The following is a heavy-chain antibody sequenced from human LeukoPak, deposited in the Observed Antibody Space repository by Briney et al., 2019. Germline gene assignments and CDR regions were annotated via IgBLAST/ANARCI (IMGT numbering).Heavy chain of an antibody. CDR1: GFTFDDYA. CDR3: AKDPADILTGFDY. CDR2: ISWNSGSI. J-gene: IGHJ4*02. D-gene: IGHD3-9*01. V-gene: IGHV3-9*03. Sequence: GGSLRLSCAASGFTFDDYAMHWVRQAPGKGLEWVSGISWNSGSIGYADSVKGRFTISRDNAKNSLYLQMNSLRAEDMALYYCAKDPADILTGFDYWGQGTLVTVSS.